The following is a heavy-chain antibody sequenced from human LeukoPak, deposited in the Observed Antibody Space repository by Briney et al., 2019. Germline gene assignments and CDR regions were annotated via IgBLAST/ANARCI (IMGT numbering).Heavy chain of an antibody. CDR1: GFTFSNAW. Sequence: GGSLRLSCAASGFTFSNAWMSWVRQAPGKGLEWVGRIKSKTDGGTTDYAAPVKGRFTISRDDSKNTLYLQMNSLKTEDTAVYYCTTDVLRYFDWLLDDAFDIWGQGTMVTVSS. V-gene: IGHV3-15*01. CDR3: TTDVLRYFDWLLDDAFDI. CDR2: IKSKTDGGTT. D-gene: IGHD3-9*01. J-gene: IGHJ3*02.